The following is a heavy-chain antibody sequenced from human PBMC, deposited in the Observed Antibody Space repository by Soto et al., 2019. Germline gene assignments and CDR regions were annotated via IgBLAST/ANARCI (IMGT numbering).Heavy chain of an antibody. J-gene: IGHJ4*02. CDR1: GFTFSSYG. Sequence: QVQLVESGGGVVQPGSSLRLSCAAYGFTFSSYGMHWVRQAPGKGLEWVAVISYDGSNKYYADSVKGRFTISRDNSKNTLYLQMNSLRAEDTAVYYCATEKAYCSSTSCYAFDYWGQGTLVTVSS. CDR3: ATEKAYCSSTSCYAFDY. D-gene: IGHD2-2*01. V-gene: IGHV3-30*03. CDR2: ISYDGSNK.